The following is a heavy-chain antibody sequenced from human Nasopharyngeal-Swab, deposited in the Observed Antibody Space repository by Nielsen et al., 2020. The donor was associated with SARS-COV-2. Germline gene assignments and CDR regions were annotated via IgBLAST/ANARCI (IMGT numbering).Heavy chain of an antibody. Sequence: GGSLRLSCAASGFTFSSYEMNWVRQAPGKGLEWVSYISSSGSTIYYADSVKGRFTISRDNAKNPLYLQMNSLRAEDTAVYYCARGWEYSSSSPNWFDPWGQGTLVTVSS. CDR2: ISSSGSTI. CDR1: GFTFSSYE. J-gene: IGHJ5*02. D-gene: IGHD6-6*01. CDR3: ARGWEYSSSSPNWFDP. V-gene: IGHV3-48*03.